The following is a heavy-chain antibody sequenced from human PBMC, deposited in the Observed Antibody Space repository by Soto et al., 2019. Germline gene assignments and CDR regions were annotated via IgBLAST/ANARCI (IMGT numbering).Heavy chain of an antibody. CDR3: ARKLPELGYFDY. CDR2: ISYDGSNK. V-gene: IGHV3-30*04. J-gene: IGHJ4*02. D-gene: IGHD7-27*01. Sequence: GGSLRLSCAASGFTFSSYAMHWVRQAPGKGLEWVDVISYDGSNKYYADSVKCRFTISRDNSKNTLYLQMNSLRAEYTAVYYCARKLPELGYFDYWGQGTLVTVSS. CDR1: GFTFSSYA.